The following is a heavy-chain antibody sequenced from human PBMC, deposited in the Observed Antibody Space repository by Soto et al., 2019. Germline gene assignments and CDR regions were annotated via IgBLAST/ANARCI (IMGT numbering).Heavy chain of an antibody. CDR3: ARDSGIAAAGTPIYYGMDV. J-gene: IGHJ6*02. CDR2: ISSSSSTI. Sequence: GGSLRLSFAACGFTFSSYSMNWVRQAPGKGLEWVSYISSSSSTIYYADSVKGRFTISRDNAKNSLYLQMNSLRDEDTAVYYSARDSGIAAAGTPIYYGMDVWGQGTTVTVSS. CDR1: GFTFSSYS. D-gene: IGHD6-13*01. V-gene: IGHV3-48*02.